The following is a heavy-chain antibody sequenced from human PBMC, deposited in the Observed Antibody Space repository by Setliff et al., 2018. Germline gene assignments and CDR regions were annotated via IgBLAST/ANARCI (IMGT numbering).Heavy chain of an antibody. J-gene: IGHJ5*02. V-gene: IGHV3-23*01. CDR1: GFTFGDFA. D-gene: IGHD1-26*01. CDR2: IGGSGIST. Sequence: GGSLRLSCAASGFTFGDFAMTWVRQAPGKGLEWVSGIGGSGISTYYADSVKGRCTISRDNARNTLYLQMNSLTAEDTAVYYCARVGSKPQLGWFDPWGQGTLVTVSS. CDR3: ARVGSKPQLGWFDP.